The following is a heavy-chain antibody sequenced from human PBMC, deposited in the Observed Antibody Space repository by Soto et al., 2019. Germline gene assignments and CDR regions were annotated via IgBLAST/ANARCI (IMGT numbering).Heavy chain of an antibody. V-gene: IGHV1-69*02. CDR1: GGTFSSYT. CDR3: VLQPDLWSGQDAFDI. CDR2: IIPILGIA. J-gene: IGHJ3*02. Sequence: ASVKVSCKASGGTFSSYTIRWVRRAPGQGLEWMGRIIPILGIANYAQKFQGRVTITADKSTSTAYMELSSLRSEDTAVYYTVLQPDLWSGQDAFDIWGQGTMVTVSS. D-gene: IGHD3-3*01.